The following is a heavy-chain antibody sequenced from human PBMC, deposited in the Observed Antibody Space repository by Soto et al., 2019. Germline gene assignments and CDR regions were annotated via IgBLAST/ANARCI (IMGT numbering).Heavy chain of an antibody. Sequence: EVQLVESGGGLVQPGGSLRLSCAASGFTVSNNYMRWVRQAPGKGLEWVSLIYSGGATYYADSVKGRFPISRDNSKNTLYLQMNSLSAEDTAVYYCARDGTYNWVGGQGILVTVSS. CDR3: ARDGTYNWV. CDR1: GFTVSNNY. J-gene: IGHJ4*02. CDR2: IYSGGAT. V-gene: IGHV3-66*01. D-gene: IGHD1-1*01.